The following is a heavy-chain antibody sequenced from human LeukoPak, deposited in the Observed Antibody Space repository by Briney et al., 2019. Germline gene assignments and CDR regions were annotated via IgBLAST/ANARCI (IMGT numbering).Heavy chain of an antibody. D-gene: IGHD2-2*01. CDR3: ARSHCSSTSCYVRY. CDR2: INHSGST. Sequence: SETLSLTCAVYGGSFSGYYWSWIRQPPGKGLEWIGGINHSGSTNYNPSLKSRVTISVDTSKNQFSLKLSSVTAADTAVYYCARSHCSSTSCYVRYWGQGTLVTVSS. CDR1: GGSFSGYY. V-gene: IGHV4-34*01. J-gene: IGHJ4*02.